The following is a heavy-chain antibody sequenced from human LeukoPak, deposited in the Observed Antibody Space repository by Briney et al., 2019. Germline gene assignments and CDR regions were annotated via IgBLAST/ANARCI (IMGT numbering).Heavy chain of an antibody. CDR3: AKTGAGDAFDI. J-gene: IGHJ3*02. CDR1: GFTFSDYQ. V-gene: IGHV3-11*01. Sequence: GGSLRLSCAASGFTFSDYQMSWIRQAPGKGLEWVSYIRSSGSDTYYADSVKGRFTISRDNTKNALYLQMNSLRADDTAVYYCAKTGAGDAFDIWGQGTMVTVSS. D-gene: IGHD1-26*01. CDR2: IRSSGSDT.